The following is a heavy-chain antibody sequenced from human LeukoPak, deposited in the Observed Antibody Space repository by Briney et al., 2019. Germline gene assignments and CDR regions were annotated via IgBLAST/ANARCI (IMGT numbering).Heavy chain of an antibody. V-gene: IGHV4-59*01. J-gene: IGHJ4*02. Sequence: PSETLSLTCTVSGGSISSYYWSWIRQPPGKGLEWIGYIYYSRSTNYNPSLKSRVTISVDTSKNQFSLKLSSVTAADTAVYYCARARAPIVGATRGIYFDYWGQGTLVTVSS. CDR1: GGSISSYY. CDR3: ARARAPIVGATRGIYFDY. D-gene: IGHD1-26*01. CDR2: IYYSRST.